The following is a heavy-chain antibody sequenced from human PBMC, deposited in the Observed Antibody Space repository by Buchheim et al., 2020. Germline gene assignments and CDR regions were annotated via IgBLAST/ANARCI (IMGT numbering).Heavy chain of an antibody. D-gene: IGHD3-22*01. V-gene: IGHV3-11*05. Sequence: QVQLVESGGGLVKPGGSLRLSCTASGFTFTDYYMSWIRQAPGKGLEWVSYISSSSTSTNYADSEKGRFTISRDNAKDSLYLQMNSLRAEDTAVYYCARFNSGYYSDYWGQGTL. CDR2: ISSSSTST. CDR1: GFTFTDYY. CDR3: ARFNSGYYSDY. J-gene: IGHJ4*02.